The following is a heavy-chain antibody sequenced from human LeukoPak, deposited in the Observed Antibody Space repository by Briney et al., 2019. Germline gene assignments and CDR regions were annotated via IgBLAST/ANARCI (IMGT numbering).Heavy chain of an antibody. V-gene: IGHV3-15*01. CDR3: TTKFYGSGIKLY. CDR1: GFTFSNAW. Sequence: MTGGSLRLSCAASGFTFSNAWMSWVRQAPGKGLEWVGRIKSKTDGGTTDYAAPVKGRFTISRDDSKNTLYLQMNSLKTEDTAVYYCTTKFYGSGIKLYWGQGTLVTVSS. D-gene: IGHD3-10*01. J-gene: IGHJ4*02. CDR2: IKSKTDGGTT.